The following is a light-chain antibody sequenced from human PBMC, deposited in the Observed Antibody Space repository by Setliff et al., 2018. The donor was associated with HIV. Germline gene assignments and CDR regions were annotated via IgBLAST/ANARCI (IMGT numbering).Light chain of an antibody. CDR1: SSDVDGHDR. Sequence: QSALIQPRSVSGSPGQSVTISCTGTSSDVDGHDRVSWYRQHPGKAPKLMIYDVSERASGVPDRFSGSKSDNTASLTISGLQAEDEADYYCCPCAGSCYVFGTGTKV. J-gene: IGLJ1*01. CDR2: DVS. V-gene: IGLV2-11*01. CDR3: CPCAGSCYV.